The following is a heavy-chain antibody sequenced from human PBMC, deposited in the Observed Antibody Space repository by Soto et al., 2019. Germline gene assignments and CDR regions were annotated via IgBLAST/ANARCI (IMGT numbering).Heavy chain of an antibody. V-gene: IGHV1-18*04. D-gene: IGHD3-3*01. CDR1: GYTFTSYG. J-gene: IGHJ4*02. CDR2: ISAYNGNT. Sequence: WASVKVSCKACGYTFTSYGISGVRQAPGQGLEWMGWISAYNGNTNYAQKLQGRVTMTTDTSTSTAYMELRSLRSDDTAVYYCASVYDFWSGYYAPLYWGQGTLVTVSS. CDR3: ASVYDFWSGYYAPLY.